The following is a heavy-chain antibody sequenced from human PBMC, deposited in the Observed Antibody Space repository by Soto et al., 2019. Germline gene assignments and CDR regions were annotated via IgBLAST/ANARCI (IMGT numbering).Heavy chain of an antibody. J-gene: IGHJ4*02. D-gene: IGHD4-17*01. CDR2: IKHDGSEI. CDR1: GFTFSRYR. V-gene: IGHV3-7*01. Sequence: EVQLVESGGGLVQPGGSLRLSCVASGFTFSRYRMSWVRQAPGKGLEWVANIKHDGSEIYSIDSVKGRFTISRDNAKDSLYLQMNSLRVEDTAVYYCARDTDDFGDNYWGQGTLVTVSP. CDR3: ARDTDDFGDNY.